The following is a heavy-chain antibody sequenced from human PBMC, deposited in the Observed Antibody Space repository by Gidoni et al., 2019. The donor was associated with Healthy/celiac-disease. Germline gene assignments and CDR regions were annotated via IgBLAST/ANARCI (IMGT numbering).Heavy chain of an antibody. J-gene: IGHJ6*02. CDR2: ISWNSGSI. Sequence: EVQLVASGGGLVQPGRSLRLSCAASGFTFHDYALHWVRQAPGKGLEGVSGISWNSGSIGYADSVKGRFTISRDNAKKSLYLQRNSLRAEDTALYYCAKDMGDGYNQYYYYYYGMDVWGQGTTVTVSS. D-gene: IGHD5-12*01. CDR3: AKDMGDGYNQYYYYYYGMDV. V-gene: IGHV3-9*01. CDR1: GFTFHDYA.